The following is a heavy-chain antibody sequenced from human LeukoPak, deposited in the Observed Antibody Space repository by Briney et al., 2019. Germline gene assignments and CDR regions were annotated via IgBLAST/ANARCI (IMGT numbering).Heavy chain of an antibody. CDR3: ARVSRDGYYLFDY. Sequence: ASVKVSCKASGYIIATYYIDWVRQALGQGLEWMGRINPSGGSTNYARQFQDRVTMTSDTSTTTVYMELSSLRSEDTAVYFCARVSRDGYYLFDYWGQGTLVTVSS. J-gene: IGHJ4*02. V-gene: IGHV1-46*01. CDR1: GYIIATYY. CDR2: INPSGGST. D-gene: IGHD5-24*01.